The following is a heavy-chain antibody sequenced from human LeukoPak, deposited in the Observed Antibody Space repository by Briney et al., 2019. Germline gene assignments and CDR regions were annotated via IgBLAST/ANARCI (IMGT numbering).Heavy chain of an antibody. D-gene: IGHD2-15*01. CDR3: ARARGYCSGGSCYNWFDP. J-gene: IGHJ5*02. CDR1: GGSISSYY. CDR2: IYYSGST. V-gene: IGHV4-59*01. Sequence: SETLSLTCTVSGGSISSYYWSCIRQPPGKGLEWIGYIYYSGSTNYNPSLKSRVTISVDTSKNQFSLKLSSVTAADTAVYYCARARGYCSGGSCYNWFDPWGQGTLVTVSS.